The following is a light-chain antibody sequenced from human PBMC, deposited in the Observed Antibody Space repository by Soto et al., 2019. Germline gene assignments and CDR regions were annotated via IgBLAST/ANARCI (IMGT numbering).Light chain of an antibody. V-gene: IGKV1-9*01. CDR3: QQLNSYPLT. CDR1: QGISSY. CDR2: AAS. J-gene: IGKJ4*01. Sequence: IQLTQSPSSLSASVGDRVTITCRASQGISSYLAWYQQKPGKAPKLLIYAASTLQSGVPSRFSGSGSGTDFTLTISSLQPDYFATYYCQQLNSYPLTFGGGTKVDIK.